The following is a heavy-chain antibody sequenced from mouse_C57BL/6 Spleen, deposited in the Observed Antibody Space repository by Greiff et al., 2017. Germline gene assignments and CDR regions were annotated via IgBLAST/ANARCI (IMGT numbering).Heavy chain of an antibody. CDR2: INPSNGGT. J-gene: IGHJ1*03. CDR1: GYTFTSYW. CDR3: ARNYGSSYGYFDV. D-gene: IGHD1-1*01. Sequence: VKLQQPGTELVKPGASVKLSCKASGYTFTSYWMHWVQQRPGQGLEWIGNINPSNGGTNYNEKVKSKATLTVDKSSSTAYMQLSSLTSEDSAVYYCARNYGSSYGYFDVWGTGTTVTVSS. V-gene: IGHV1-53*01.